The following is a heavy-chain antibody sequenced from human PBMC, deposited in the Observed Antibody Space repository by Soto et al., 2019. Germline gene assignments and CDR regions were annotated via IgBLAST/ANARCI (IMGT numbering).Heavy chain of an antibody. CDR3: AKYLSHDFWSGYDAFDI. CDR2: IIPILGIA. V-gene: IGHV1-69*02. D-gene: IGHD3-3*01. Sequence: ASVKVSCKASGGTFSSYTISWVRQAPGQGLEWMGRIIPILGIANYAQKFQGRVTITADKSTSTAYMELSSLRSEDTAVYYCAKYLSHDFWSGYDAFDIWGQGTMVTVSS. CDR1: GGTFSSYT. J-gene: IGHJ3*02.